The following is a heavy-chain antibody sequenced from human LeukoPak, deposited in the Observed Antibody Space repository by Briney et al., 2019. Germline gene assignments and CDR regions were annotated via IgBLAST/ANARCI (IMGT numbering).Heavy chain of an antibody. Sequence: SETLSLTCAVYGGSFSGYYWSWIRQPPGKGLEWIGEINHSGSTNYNPSLKSRVTISVDTSKNQFSLKLSSVTAADTAVYYCARDSWFGENWFDPWGQGTLVTVSS. D-gene: IGHD3-10*01. CDR2: INHSGST. J-gene: IGHJ5*02. CDR1: GGSFSGYY. CDR3: ARDSWFGENWFDP. V-gene: IGHV4-34*01.